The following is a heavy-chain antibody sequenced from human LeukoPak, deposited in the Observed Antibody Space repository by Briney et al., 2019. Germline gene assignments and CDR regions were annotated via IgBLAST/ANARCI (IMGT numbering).Heavy chain of an antibody. CDR1: GYSFTSYW. CDR2: IYPGDSDT. Sequence: GESLKISCKGSGYSFTSYWIGWVRQMPGKGLEWMGIIYPGDSDTTYSPPFQGQVTISADNSISTAYLQWSSLKASDTARYYCARSDGLKYYFDSWGQGTLVTVSS. V-gene: IGHV5-51*01. CDR3: ARSDGLKYYFDS. D-gene: IGHD5-24*01. J-gene: IGHJ4*02.